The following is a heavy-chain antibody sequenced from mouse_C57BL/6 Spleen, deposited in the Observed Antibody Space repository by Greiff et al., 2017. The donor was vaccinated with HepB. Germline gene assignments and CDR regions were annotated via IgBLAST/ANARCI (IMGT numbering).Heavy chain of an antibody. CDR1: GYAFSSYW. CDR3: ARRNDYDAWFAY. J-gene: IGHJ3*01. D-gene: IGHD2-4*01. CDR2: IYPGDGDT. Sequence: QVQLQQSGAELVKPGASVKISCKASGYAFSSYWMNWVKQRPGKGLEWIGQIYPGDGDTNYNGKFKGKATLTADKSSSTAYMQLSSLTSEDSAVYFCARRNDYDAWFAYWGQVTLVTVSA. V-gene: IGHV1-80*01.